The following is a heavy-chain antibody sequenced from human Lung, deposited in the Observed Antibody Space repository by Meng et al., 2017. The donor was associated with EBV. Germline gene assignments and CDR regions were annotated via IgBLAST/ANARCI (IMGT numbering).Heavy chain of an antibody. CDR2: INHSRST. CDR1: GGSFSGYY. J-gene: IGHJ4*02. V-gene: IGHV4-34*01. D-gene: IGHD4-17*01. Sequence: QVQLQQWGAGLLKPSEPLSLTCAVYGGSFSGYYWSWIRQPPGKGLKWIGEINHSRSTNYNPSLKSRVTISVDTSKNQFSLKLSSVTAADTAVYYCARGGMTTVTTYYFDYWGQGTLVHRLL. CDR3: ARGGMTTVTTYYFDY.